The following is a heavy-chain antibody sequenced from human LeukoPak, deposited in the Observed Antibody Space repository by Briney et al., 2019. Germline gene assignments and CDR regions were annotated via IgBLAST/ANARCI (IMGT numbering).Heavy chain of an antibody. D-gene: IGHD6-13*01. CDR1: GFTFSSYG. CDR2: ISYDGSNK. Sequence: QPGRSLRLSCAASGFTFSSYGMHWVRQAPGKGLEWVAVISYDGSNKCYADSVKGRFTISRDNSKNTVYLQMNSLRAEDTAVYYCAKQRDYSSSLDYYFDYWGQGTLVTVSS. V-gene: IGHV3-30*18. J-gene: IGHJ4*02. CDR3: AKQRDYSSSLDYYFDY.